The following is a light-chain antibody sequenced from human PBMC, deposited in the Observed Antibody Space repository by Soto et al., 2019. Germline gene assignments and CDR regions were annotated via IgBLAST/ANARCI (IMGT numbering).Light chain of an antibody. V-gene: IGLV2-14*01. J-gene: IGLJ1*01. CDR3: SSYTSSSTLDV. CDR1: SGDVGGYNY. CDR2: DVS. Sequence: QSALTQPASVAGSPGQSITISCTGTSGDVGGYNYVSWYQQHPGKAPKLMIYDVSNLPSGVSNRFSGSKSGNTASLTISGLQAEDEADYYCSSYTSSSTLDVFGTGTKVTVL.